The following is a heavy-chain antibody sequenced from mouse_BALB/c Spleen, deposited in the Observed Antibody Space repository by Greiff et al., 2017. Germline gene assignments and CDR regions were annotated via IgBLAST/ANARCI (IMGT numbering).Heavy chain of an antibody. J-gene: IGHJ3*01. Sequence: EVMLVESGGGLVKPGGSLKLSCAASGFTFSSYAMSWVRQTPEKRLEWVATISSGGSYTYYPDSVKGRFTISRDNAKNTLYLQMSSLRSEDTAMYYCASPKFAYWGQGTLVTVSA. V-gene: IGHV5-9-1*01. CDR3: ASPKFAY. CDR1: GFTFSSYA. CDR2: ISSGGSYT.